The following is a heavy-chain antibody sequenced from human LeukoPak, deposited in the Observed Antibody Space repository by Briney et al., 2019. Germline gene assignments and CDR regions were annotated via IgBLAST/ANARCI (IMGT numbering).Heavy chain of an antibody. CDR2: ISGSGGST. CDR3: AKDIGQQLVRRFDY. V-gene: IGHV3-23*01. Sequence: GGSLRLSCAASGFTFGSYAMSWVRQAPGKGLEWVSAISGSGGSTYYADSVKGRFTISRDNSKNTLYLQMNSLRAEDTAVYYCAKDIGQQLVRRFDYWGQGTLVTVSS. D-gene: IGHD6-13*01. J-gene: IGHJ4*02. CDR1: GFTFGSYA.